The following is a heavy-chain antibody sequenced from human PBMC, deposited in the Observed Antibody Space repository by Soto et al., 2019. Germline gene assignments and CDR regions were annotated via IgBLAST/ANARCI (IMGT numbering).Heavy chain of an antibody. CDR3: AKDRASYCGGGSCYSSFDY. V-gene: IGHV3-30*18. J-gene: IGHJ4*02. CDR2: ISYDGSNK. CDR1: GFTFSSYG. D-gene: IGHD2-15*01. Sequence: QVQLVESGGGVVQPGRSLRLSCAASGFTFSSYGMHWVRQAPGKGLEWVAVISYDGSNKYYADSVKGRFTISRDNSKNTLYLQMNSLRAEDTAVYYCAKDRASYCGGGSCYSSFDYWGQGTLVTVSS.